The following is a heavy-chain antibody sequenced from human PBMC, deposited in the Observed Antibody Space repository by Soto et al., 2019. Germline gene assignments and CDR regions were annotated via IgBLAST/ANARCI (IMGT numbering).Heavy chain of an antibody. J-gene: IGHJ6*03. CDR3: ASVRSGSYAYYYYYMDV. D-gene: IGHD3-10*01. CDR2: INHSGST. V-gene: IGHV4-34*01. Sequence: SETLSLTCAVYGGSFSGYYWSWIRQPPGKGLEWIGEINHSGSTNYNPSLKSRVTISVDTSKNQFSLKLSSVTAADTAVYYCASVRSGSYAYYYYYMDVWGKGTTVTVSS. CDR1: GGSFSGYY.